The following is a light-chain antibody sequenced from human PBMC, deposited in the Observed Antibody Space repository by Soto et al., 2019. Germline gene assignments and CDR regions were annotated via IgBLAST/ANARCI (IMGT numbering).Light chain of an antibody. Sequence: DIPMTQSPSTLSASVGDRVTITCRASQSISSWLAWYQQKPGKAPNLLIHKASHLESGVPSRFSGSGSGTEFTLTISSLQPGDFATYYCQHYNTYPWTFGQGTKVEIK. CDR1: QSISSW. CDR3: QHYNTYPWT. V-gene: IGKV1-5*03. J-gene: IGKJ1*01. CDR2: KAS.